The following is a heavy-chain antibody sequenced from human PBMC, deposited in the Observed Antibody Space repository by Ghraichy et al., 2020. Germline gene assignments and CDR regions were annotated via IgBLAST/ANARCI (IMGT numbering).Heavy chain of an antibody. CDR2: IIPILGIA. CDR1: GGTFSSYA. Sequence: SVKVSCKASGGTFSSYAISWVRQAPGQGLEWMGRIIPILGIANYAQKFQGRVTITADKSTSTAYMELSSLRSEDTAVYYCARAEGNYDFWSGYPRTPYGMDVWGRGTTVTVSS. CDR3: ARAEGNYDFWSGYPRTPYGMDV. D-gene: IGHD3-3*01. V-gene: IGHV1-69*04. J-gene: IGHJ6*02.